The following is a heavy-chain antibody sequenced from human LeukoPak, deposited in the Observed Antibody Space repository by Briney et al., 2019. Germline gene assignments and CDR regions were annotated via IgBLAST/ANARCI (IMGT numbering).Heavy chain of an antibody. CDR1: GYTFTDYY. CDR3: ATGLVEPAAGIPDY. D-gene: IGHD2-2*01. Sequence: ASVKVSCKASGYTFTDYYMHWVRQAPGQGFEWMGWINPNSGGTDYAQKFQGRVTMTRDTSISTAYMEMSRLRSDDTAVYYCATGLVEPAAGIPDYWGQGTLVTVSS. CDR2: INPNSGGT. J-gene: IGHJ4*02. V-gene: IGHV1-2*02.